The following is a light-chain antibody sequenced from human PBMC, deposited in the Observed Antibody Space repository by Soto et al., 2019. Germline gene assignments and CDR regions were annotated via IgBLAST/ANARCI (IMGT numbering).Light chain of an antibody. CDR2: KAT. CDR3: QRYIVFHNT. V-gene: IGKV1-5*03. Sequence: DIQMTQSPSTLSASVGDGVTITCRASQSIGSWLAWYQQKPGKAPKLLIYKATNLQSGVPSRFSGSGSGTAFSLTISSLQPVDSATFFCQRYIVFHNTFAPGTKLEI. CDR1: QSIGSW. J-gene: IGKJ2*01.